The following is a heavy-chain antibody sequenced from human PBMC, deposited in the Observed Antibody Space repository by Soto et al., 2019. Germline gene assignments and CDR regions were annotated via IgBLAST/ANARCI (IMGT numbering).Heavy chain of an antibody. V-gene: IGHV1-18*04. CDR1: GYTFTSYG. J-gene: IGHJ4*02. CDR2: ISAYNGNT. Sequence: ASVKVSCKASGYTFTSYGISWVRQAPGQGLEWMGWISAYNGNTNYAQKPQGRVTMTTDTSTSTACMELRSLRSDDTAVYYCARVGREWELPAAWVDYWGQGTLVTVSS. CDR3: ARVGREWELPAAWVDY. D-gene: IGHD1-26*01.